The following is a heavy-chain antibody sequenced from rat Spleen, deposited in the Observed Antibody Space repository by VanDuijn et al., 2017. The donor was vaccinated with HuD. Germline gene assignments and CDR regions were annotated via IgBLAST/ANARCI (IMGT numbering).Heavy chain of an antibody. Sequence: EVQLVESGGGLVQAGRSLKLSCVASGFTFNNYWMTWIRQAPGKGLEWVASITNTGGSTYYPDSVKGRFTISRDNAKSTLYLQRNSLRSEDTATYYCTRGGDSNYIYVPFAYWGQGTLVTVSS. J-gene: IGHJ3*01. CDR3: TRGGDSNYIYVPFAY. CDR2: ITNTGGST. CDR1: GFTFNNYW. D-gene: IGHD1-2*01. V-gene: IGHV5-31*01.